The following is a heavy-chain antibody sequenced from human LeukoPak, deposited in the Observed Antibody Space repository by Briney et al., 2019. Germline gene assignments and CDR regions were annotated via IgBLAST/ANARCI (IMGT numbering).Heavy chain of an antibody. CDR1: GYTFTGYF. CDR3: ARPYYDSSAPPYDY. Sequence: ASVKVSCKASGYTFTGYFMHWVRQAPGQGLEWMGRINPNSGDTNYAQNFQGRVTMTRDTSISTAYMELSRLRSDDTAVYYCARPYYDSSAPPYDYWGQGTLVTVSS. V-gene: IGHV1-2*06. CDR2: INPNSGDT. J-gene: IGHJ4*02. D-gene: IGHD3-22*01.